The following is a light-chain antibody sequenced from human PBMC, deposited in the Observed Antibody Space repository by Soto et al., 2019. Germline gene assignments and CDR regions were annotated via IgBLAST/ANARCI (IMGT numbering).Light chain of an antibody. CDR3: QQRSNWPPFT. CDR1: QSVSSY. J-gene: IGKJ3*01. Sequence: EIVLTQSPATLSLSPGERATISCRASQSVSSYLAWYQQKPGQAPTLLIYDASNRATGIPARFSGSGSGTDFTLTISSLEPQDYAVYYCQQRSNWPPFTFGPGTKVDIK. CDR2: DAS. V-gene: IGKV3-11*01.